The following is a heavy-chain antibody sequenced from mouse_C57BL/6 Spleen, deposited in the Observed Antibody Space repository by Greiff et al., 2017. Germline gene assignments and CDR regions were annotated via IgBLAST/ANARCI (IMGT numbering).Heavy chain of an antibody. CDR3: ASRYGSSFFDY. J-gene: IGHJ2*01. CDR1: GFNIKDYY. D-gene: IGHD1-1*01. CDR2: IDTEDGET. V-gene: IGHV14-2*01. Sequence: EVQGVESGAELVKPGASVKLSCAASGFNIKDYYMHWVKQRTEQGLEWIGRIDTEDGETKYAPKFPGKATITADTTSNTAYLQLSSLASEDTSVYYCASRYGSSFFDYWGQGTTLTVAS.